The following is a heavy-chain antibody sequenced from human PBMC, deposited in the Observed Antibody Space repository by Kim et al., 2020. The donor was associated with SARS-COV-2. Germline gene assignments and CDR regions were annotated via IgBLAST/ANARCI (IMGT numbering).Heavy chain of an antibody. D-gene: IGHD4-17*01. J-gene: IGHJ4*02. CDR1: GFTFSSYG. CDR2: ISYDGSNK. Sequence: GGSLRLSCAASGFTFSSYGMHWVRQAPGKGLEWVAVISYDGSNKYYADSVKGRFTISRDNSKNTLYLQMNSLRAEDTAVYYCAKRSSGDYDFDYWGQGTLVTVSS. CDR3: AKRSSGDYDFDY. V-gene: IGHV3-30*18.